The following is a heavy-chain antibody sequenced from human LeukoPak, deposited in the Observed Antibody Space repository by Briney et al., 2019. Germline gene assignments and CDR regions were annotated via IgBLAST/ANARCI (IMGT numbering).Heavy chain of an antibody. CDR1: GLNFNSYA. CDR2: ISGSGGST. V-gene: IGHV3-23*01. D-gene: IGHD3-22*01. J-gene: IGHJ4*02. CDR3: AKGHAIYSSGYCYNY. Sequence: GGSLRLSCSASGLNFNSYALSWVRQAPGKGLELVSAISGSGGSTYYADSVKGRFTISRDNSKNTLYLQMNSLRAEDTAVYYCAKGHAIYSSGYCYNYWGQGTLVTVSS.